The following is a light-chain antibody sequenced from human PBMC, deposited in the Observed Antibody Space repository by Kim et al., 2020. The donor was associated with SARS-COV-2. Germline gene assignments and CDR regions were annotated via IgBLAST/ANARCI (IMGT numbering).Light chain of an antibody. V-gene: IGLV3-19*01. CDR2: GKN. Sequence: SSELPQDPAVSVALGQTVRITCQGDSLRNYYASWYQQKPGQAPVFVIYGKNNRPSGIPDRFSGSSSGNTASLTITGAQAEDEADYYCNSRDSSGYLVVFGGGTQLTVL. J-gene: IGLJ2*01. CDR3: NSRDSSGYLVV. CDR1: SLRNYY.